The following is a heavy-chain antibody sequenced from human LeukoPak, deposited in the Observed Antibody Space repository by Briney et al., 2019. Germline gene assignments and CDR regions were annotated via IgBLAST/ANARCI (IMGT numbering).Heavy chain of an antibody. V-gene: IGHV4-59*01. J-gene: IGHJ5*02. CDR1: GGSISGYY. CDR2: IYYSGTT. CDR3: ARDQVCMLFRLSRGRRDL. Sequence: SETLSLTCTVSGGSISGYYWSWIRQPPGRGLEWIGYIYYSGTTNYNPSLKTQVIISVDTSKNQFSLNMDSVTAADTAVYYCARDQVCMLFRLSRGRRDLWGQGILVTVSS. D-gene: IGHD3/OR15-3a*01.